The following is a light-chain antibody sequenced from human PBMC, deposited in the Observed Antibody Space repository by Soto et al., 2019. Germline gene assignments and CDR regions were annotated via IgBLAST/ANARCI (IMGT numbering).Light chain of an antibody. V-gene: IGKV1-9*01. J-gene: IGKJ4*01. CDR2: AAS. Sequence: DIQLTQSTSFLSASVGDGVTITCRASQGISNYLDWYHKKPRKAPKLLIYAASTLQSGVPSRFRGSASRTDFTLTISGLQPEDAATYYCPQLNTYPLTFGGGTKVEIK. CDR3: PQLNTYPLT. CDR1: QGISNY.